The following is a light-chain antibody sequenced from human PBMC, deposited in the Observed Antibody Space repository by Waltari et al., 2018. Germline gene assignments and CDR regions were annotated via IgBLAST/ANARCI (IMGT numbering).Light chain of an antibody. V-gene: IGKV1-6*02. Sequence: IQMTQSPSSLSASVGDKVTINCRTSQGINNALAWYQQRPGKAPKLLVFSASSLHSGVPSRFSGNGSGSDFTLTIGSLQPEDSAIYFCQQRSASPFTFGQGTKVEIK. CDR2: SAS. J-gene: IGKJ2*01. CDR1: QGINNA. CDR3: QQRSASPFT.